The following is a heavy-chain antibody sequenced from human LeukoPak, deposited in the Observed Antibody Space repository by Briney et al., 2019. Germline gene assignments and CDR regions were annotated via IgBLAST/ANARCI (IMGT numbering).Heavy chain of an antibody. D-gene: IGHD4-17*01. V-gene: IGHV1-46*01. CDR3: ARVRGETTADY. J-gene: IGHJ4*02. Sequence: ASVKVSCKASGYTFTSYYMHWVRQAPGQGLEWMGIINPSGGSTSYAQKLQGRVTMTTDTSTSTAYMELRSPRSDDTAVYYCARVRGETTADYWGQGTLVTVSS. CDR1: GYTFTSYY. CDR2: INPSGGST.